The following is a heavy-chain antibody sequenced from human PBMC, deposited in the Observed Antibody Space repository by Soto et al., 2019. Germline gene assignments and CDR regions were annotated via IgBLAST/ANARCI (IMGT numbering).Heavy chain of an antibody. Sequence: PSETLSLTCTVSGGSISSYYWSWIRQPPGKGLEWIAYIYHSGSAEYNPSLKSRVTISVATSNNQFSLKLSSVTAADTAVYYCARDPGYSFDYWGQGTLVTVS. CDR1: GGSISSYY. J-gene: IGHJ4*02. D-gene: IGHD2-21*01. CDR2: IYHSGSA. V-gene: IGHV4-59*01. CDR3: ARDPGYSFDY.